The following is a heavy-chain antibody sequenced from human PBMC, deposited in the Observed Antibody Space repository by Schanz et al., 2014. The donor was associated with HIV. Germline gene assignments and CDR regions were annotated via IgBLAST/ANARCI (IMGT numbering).Heavy chain of an antibody. CDR2: ISAYNGNT. Sequence: QVQLVQSGAEVKKPGASVKVSCKASGYTFISYGITWVRQAPGQGLEWMGWISAYNGNTNYAQKVQGRVTMTTDTSTSTAYMELSRLRSDDTAVYYCAREGTAARQFYYYGMDVWGQGTTVTVSS. V-gene: IGHV1-18*01. CDR1: GYTFISYG. J-gene: IGHJ6*02. CDR3: AREGTAARQFYYYGMDV. D-gene: IGHD6-6*01.